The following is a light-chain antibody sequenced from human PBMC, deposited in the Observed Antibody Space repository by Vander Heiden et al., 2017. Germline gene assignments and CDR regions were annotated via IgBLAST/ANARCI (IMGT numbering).Light chain of an antibody. CDR1: QVISNW. CDR3: HQVSTSPWT. Sequence: DIQMPQPPSPVSAFVGDRATTTCRASQVISNWLAWYQQKPGKAPNLLIYAASTWQSGVPLRFSGSGSGTEFTLTISSLQPEDFATYFCHQVSTSPWTFGQGTKVEVK. V-gene: IGKV1-12*01. CDR2: AAS. J-gene: IGKJ1*01.